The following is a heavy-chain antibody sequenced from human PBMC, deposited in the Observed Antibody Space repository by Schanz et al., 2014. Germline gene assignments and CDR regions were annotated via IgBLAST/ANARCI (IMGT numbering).Heavy chain of an antibody. CDR3: SRVYDGDSWSDY. V-gene: IGHV1-18*01. CDR2: ISPYNGNT. J-gene: IGHJ4*02. CDR1: GGTFSNYG. D-gene: IGHD3-3*01. Sequence: QVPLVQSGAEVKKPGSSVKVSCKASGGTFSNYGIGWVRQAPGQGLEWMGWISPYNGNTNSSPRVQDRVTMTTDTSTNTAYMELRSLRSDDTGVYYCSRVYDGDSWSDYWGQGTLVTVSS.